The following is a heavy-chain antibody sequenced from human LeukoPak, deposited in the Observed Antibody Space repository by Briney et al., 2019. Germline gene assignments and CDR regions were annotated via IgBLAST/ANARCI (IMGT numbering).Heavy chain of an antibody. Sequence: SETLPLTCTVSGGSISSYYWNWIRQPAGKELEWIGRIYTSGCTSYNPSLKSRVTISVDTSKNQFSLKLSSVTAADPAEYYFVRGSIAAAGNKLDFDYWGQGTLVTVSS. CDR1: GGSISSYY. D-gene: IGHD6-13*01. V-gene: IGHV4-4*07. J-gene: IGHJ4*02. CDR2: IYTSGCT. CDR3: VRGSIAAAGNKLDFDY.